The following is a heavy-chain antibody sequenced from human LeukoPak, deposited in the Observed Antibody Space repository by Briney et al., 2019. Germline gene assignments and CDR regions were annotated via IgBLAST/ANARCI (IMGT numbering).Heavy chain of an antibody. D-gene: IGHD1-26*01. J-gene: IGHJ4*02. CDR1: GFTFSNYA. V-gene: IGHV3-23*01. Sequence: PGGSLRLSCAASGFTFSNYAMSWVRQAPGKGLEWVSSINAGGGSTYYADSVKGRFTISRDISKNTLYLQMNSLRVEDTAVYYCAGRYGSFYCWGRGTLVTVSS. CDR3: AGRYGSFYC. CDR2: INAGGGST.